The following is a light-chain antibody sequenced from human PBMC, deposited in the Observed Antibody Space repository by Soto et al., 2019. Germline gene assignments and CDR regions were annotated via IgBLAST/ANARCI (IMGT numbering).Light chain of an antibody. CDR3: HQYNDWPYT. CDR1: QSISSD. CDR2: GAF. J-gene: IGKJ2*01. Sequence: EIVPMQSPATLSESPGERATLSCRACQSISSDLAWYQHKPGLAPRLLIYGAFARPTGIPARFSGCGSGTEFTLTISSLQSEDFAVYYCHQYNDWPYTFGQGTKVDIK. V-gene: IGKV3-15*01.